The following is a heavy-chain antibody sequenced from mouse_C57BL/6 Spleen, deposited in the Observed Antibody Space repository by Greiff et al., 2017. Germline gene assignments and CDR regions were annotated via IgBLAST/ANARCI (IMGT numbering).Heavy chain of an antibody. V-gene: IGHV1-42*01. CDR1: GYSFTGYY. Sequence: VQLQQSGPGLVKPSASLKISCTASGYSFTGYYMNWVKQRPEKSLEWIGEINPSTGGTTYDRKCKHKNTLTVDKFSSTAYMQHKSLTSKDTAVYYCARVEANWDAMDYWGQGTSVTVSS. D-gene: IGHD4-1*01. CDR3: ARVEANWDAMDY. CDR2: INPSTGGT. J-gene: IGHJ4*01.